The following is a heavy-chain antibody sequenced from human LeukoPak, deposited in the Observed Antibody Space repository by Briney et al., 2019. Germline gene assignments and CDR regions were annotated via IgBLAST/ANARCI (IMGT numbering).Heavy chain of an antibody. CDR3: ARDYTLTLGTTTYFQH. Sequence: ASVKVSCKASGYIFSIYAMIWVRQAPGQGLELMGWIHTNTGNPTYAQGFTGRFVFSLDTSVSTAYLQVSSLKAEDTAVYYCARDYTLTLGTTTYFQHWGQGTLVTVSS. CDR1: GYIFSIYA. V-gene: IGHV7-4-1*02. D-gene: IGHD1-7*01. CDR2: IHTNTGNP. J-gene: IGHJ1*01.